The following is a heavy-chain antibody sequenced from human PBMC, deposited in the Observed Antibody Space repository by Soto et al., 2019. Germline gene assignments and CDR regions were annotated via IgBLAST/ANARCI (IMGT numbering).Heavy chain of an antibody. Sequence: ASVKVSCRVSGYTLTEFSIHWVRQAPGNGREWMGGFDPEGGEAIYEQKGHGRVTVTEDTVNDTAYMELRGLKSDDTVVYNCATPTPQRGNIITNINFDFWGQGTRVTVSS. J-gene: IGHJ4*02. V-gene: IGHV1-24*01. CDR1: GYTLTEFS. D-gene: IGHD3-10*01. CDR3: ATPTPQRGNIITNINFDF. CDR2: FDPEGGEA.